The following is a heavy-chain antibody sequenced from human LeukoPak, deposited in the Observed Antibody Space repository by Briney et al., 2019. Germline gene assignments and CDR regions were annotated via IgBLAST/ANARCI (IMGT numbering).Heavy chain of an antibody. J-gene: IGHJ6*02. CDR3: ARVLKRRIVGANYYGKDV. CDR1: GGSISSYY. Sequence: PSETLSLTCTVSGGSISSYYWSWIRQPPGKGLEWIGYIYYSGSTNYNPSLKSRVTISVDTSKNQFSLKLSSVTAADTAVYYCARVLKRRIVGANYYGKDVCGQGKTVTVSS. CDR2: IYYSGST. V-gene: IGHV4-59*01. D-gene: IGHD1-26*01.